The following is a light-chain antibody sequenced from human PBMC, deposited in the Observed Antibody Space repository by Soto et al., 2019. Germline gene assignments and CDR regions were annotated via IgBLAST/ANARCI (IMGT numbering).Light chain of an antibody. CDR3: LQYKIPTT. J-gene: IGKJ5*01. Sequence: EVVLTQSPGTLSLSPGERATLSCRASQSVSSSYLAWYQQKPGQAPRLVIYGVSSRATGIPDRFSGSGSGTDFTLSISRLEPEDFAVYYCLQYKIPTTFGQGTRLEIK. CDR2: GVS. CDR1: QSVSSSY. V-gene: IGKV3-20*01.